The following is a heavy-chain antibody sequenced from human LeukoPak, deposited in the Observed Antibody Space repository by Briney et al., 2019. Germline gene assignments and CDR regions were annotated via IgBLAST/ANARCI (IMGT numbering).Heavy chain of an antibody. CDR3: AKGQGYSYGNMADY. Sequence: GGSLRLSCAASGFTFRSYGMSWVRQAPGKGLEWVSAISGSGGSTYCADSVKGRFTISRDNSKNTLYLQMNSLRAEDTAVYYCAKGQGYSYGNMADYWGQGTLVTVSS. J-gene: IGHJ4*02. CDR1: GFTFRSYG. V-gene: IGHV3-23*01. CDR2: ISGSGGST. D-gene: IGHD5-18*01.